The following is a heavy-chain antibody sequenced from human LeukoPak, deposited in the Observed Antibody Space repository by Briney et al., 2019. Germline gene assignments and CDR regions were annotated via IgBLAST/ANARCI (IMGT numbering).Heavy chain of an antibody. Sequence: SVNVSCKPSGGTFSSHVISWVRQAPGQGLEWMGGIIPIFGTANYAQKFQGRVTITADKSTNKVYMELRSLRSDDTAIYFCARVNGYCRSISCFLDYWGQGTLVTVSS. CDR2: IIPIFGTA. CDR1: GGTFSSHV. D-gene: IGHD2-2*01. J-gene: IGHJ4*02. CDR3: ARVNGYCRSISCFLDY. V-gene: IGHV1-69*06.